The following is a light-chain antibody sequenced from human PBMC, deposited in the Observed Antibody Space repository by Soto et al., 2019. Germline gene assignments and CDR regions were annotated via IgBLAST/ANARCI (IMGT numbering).Light chain of an antibody. V-gene: IGKV3-20*01. CDR1: QSVSSSY. J-gene: IGKJ2*01. Sequence: EIVLTQSPGTLSLSPGERATLSCRASQSVSSSYLAWYQQKPGQSPRLLIYGSSDRATGIPDRFSGSGSGTAFTLSTTRVEPEDFAVYYCQQYCSSPPYTFGQGNKLEIK. CDR3: QQYCSSPPYT. CDR2: GSS.